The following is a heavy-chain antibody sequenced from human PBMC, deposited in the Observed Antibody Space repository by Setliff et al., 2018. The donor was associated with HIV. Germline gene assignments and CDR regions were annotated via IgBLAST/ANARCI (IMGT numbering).Heavy chain of an antibody. J-gene: IGHJ4*02. Sequence: SETLSLTCTVSGGSISTYFWTWIRQPPGKGLEWIGYIYTSGSTNYSPSLKSRVTISVDTSKNQFSLKLSSVTAADTAVYYCARLKLSGVIDYWGQGTLVTVSS. D-gene: IGHD2-8*01. CDR1: GGSISTYF. CDR2: IYTSGST. CDR3: ARLKLSGVIDY. V-gene: IGHV4-4*08.